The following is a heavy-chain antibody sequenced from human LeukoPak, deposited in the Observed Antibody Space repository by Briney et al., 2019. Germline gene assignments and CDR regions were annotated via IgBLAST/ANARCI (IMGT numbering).Heavy chain of an antibody. D-gene: IGHD4-17*01. CDR1: GFTFSSYG. V-gene: IGHV3-30*02. CDR2: IRFDGRNK. J-gene: IGHJ4*02. CDR3: AKVRDYGDYDCFDY. Sequence: GGSLRLSCAASGFTFSSYGMHWVRQAPGKGLEWVAFIRFDGRNKYYADSVKGRFTISRDNSKNTVYLQMNSLRVEDTAVYSCAKVRDYGDYDCFDYWGQGTLVTVSS.